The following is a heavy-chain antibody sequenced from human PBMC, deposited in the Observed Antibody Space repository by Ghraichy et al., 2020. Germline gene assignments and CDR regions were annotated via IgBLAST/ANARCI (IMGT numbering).Heavy chain of an antibody. V-gene: IGHV1-2*02. CDR3: ARDRSITMIVVENY. Sequence: ASVKVSCKASGYTFTGYYMHWVRQAPGQGLEWMGWINPNSGGTNYAQKFQGRVTMTRDTSISTAYMELSRLRSDDTAVYYCARDRSITMIVVENYWGQGTLVTVSS. CDR2: INPNSGGT. J-gene: IGHJ4*02. CDR1: GYTFTGYY. D-gene: IGHD3-22*01.